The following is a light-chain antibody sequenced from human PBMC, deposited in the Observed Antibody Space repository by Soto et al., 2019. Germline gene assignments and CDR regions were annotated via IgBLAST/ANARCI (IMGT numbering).Light chain of an antibody. CDR3: QKYNSWPRT. CDR2: GAS. J-gene: IGKJ1*01. CDR1: QGVNTN. Sequence: EIVMTQSPATLSVSPGERATLSCRASQGVNTNLAWYQQKPGQAPQLLIYGASTRVTGVPARFNGRGSGTEFTLTITKLPSEDVQTYSCQKYNSWPRTFGHGTKV. V-gene: IGKV3-15*01.